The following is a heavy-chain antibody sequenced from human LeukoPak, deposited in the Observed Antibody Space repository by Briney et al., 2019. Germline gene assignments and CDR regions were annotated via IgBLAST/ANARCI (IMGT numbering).Heavy chain of an antibody. Sequence: EASVKVSCKASGYTFTSYGISWVRQAPGQGLEWMGWISAYNGNTNYAQKLQGRVTMTTDTSTSTAYMELRSLRSDITAVYYCARGYCTNGVCYTLDYWGQGTLVTVSS. CDR3: ARGYCTNGVCYTLDY. CDR2: ISAYNGNT. D-gene: IGHD2-8*01. J-gene: IGHJ4*02. CDR1: GYTFTSYG. V-gene: IGHV1-18*01.